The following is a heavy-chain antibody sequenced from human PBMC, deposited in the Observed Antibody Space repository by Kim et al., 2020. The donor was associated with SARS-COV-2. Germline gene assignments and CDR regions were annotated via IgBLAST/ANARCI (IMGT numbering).Heavy chain of an antibody. Sequence: GGSLRLSCAASGLSFGDSAMNWVRQAPGKGLEWLAVISYHGRNKYYADSVKGRFTISRDNPKRTLFLQMNSLRVEDTGVYYCARGNYHESPSLSDY. CDR3: ARGNYHESPSLSDY. D-gene: IGHD3-22*01. J-gene: IGHJ4*01. CDR2: ISYHGRNK. CDR1: GLSFGDSA. V-gene: IGHV3-30-3*01.